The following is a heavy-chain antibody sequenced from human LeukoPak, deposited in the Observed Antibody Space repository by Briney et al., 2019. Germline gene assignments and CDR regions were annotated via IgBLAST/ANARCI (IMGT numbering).Heavy chain of an antibody. Sequence: PGASLRLSWAASGFTFSNYAMSWVRQAPGKGLEWVSAITGSGGNTYYADSVKGRFTISRDNSKNTVFLQMNSLRAEDTAVYYCAKWGDYDVLTGYYVSDYWGQGTLVTVSS. CDR3: AKWGDYDVLTGYYVSDY. D-gene: IGHD3-9*01. CDR1: GFTFSNYA. V-gene: IGHV3-23*01. CDR2: ITGSGGNT. J-gene: IGHJ4*02.